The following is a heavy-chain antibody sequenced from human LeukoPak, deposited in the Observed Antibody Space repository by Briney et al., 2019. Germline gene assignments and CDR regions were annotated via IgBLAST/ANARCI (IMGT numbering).Heavy chain of an antibody. CDR1: GGSFSSYY. D-gene: IGHD2-21*01. J-gene: IGHJ2*01. Sequence: SETLSLTCTVSGGSFSSYYWSWLRQSPGKGLEWIGYVYYSGSTNYNPALKSRVTISLDTSENQFSLKLSSVTAADTAVYYCAREANSPTARYRYFDLWGRGTQVTVSS. V-gene: IGHV4-59*01. CDR2: VYYSGST. CDR3: AREANSPTARYRYFDL.